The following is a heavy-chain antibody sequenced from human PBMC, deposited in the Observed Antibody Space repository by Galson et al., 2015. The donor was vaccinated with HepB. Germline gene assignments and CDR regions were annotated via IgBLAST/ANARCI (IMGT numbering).Heavy chain of an antibody. J-gene: IGHJ4*02. D-gene: IGHD6-19*01. V-gene: IGHV3-23*01. Sequence: SLRLSCAASGFTFSSYAMSWVRQAPGKGLEWVSAISGSGGSTYYADSVKGRFTISRDNSKNTLYLQMNSLRAEDTAVYYCAKVPGYSSGWYLDYWGQGTLVTVSS. CDR2: ISGSGGST. CDR1: GFTFSSYA. CDR3: AKVPGYSSGWYLDY.